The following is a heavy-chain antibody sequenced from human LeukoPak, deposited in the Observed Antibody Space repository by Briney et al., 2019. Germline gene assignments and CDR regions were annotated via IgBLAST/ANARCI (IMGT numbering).Heavy chain of an antibody. CDR1: GGSISSYY. J-gene: IGHJ4*02. V-gene: IGHV4-59*01. CDR2: IYYSGST. Sequence: SETLSLTCTVSGGSISSYYWSWIRQPPGKGLEWIGYIYYSGSTNYNPSLKSRVTISVDTSKNQFSLKLSSVTAADTAVYYCARSSTMIVVGIDYWAREPWSPSPQ. D-gene: IGHD3-22*01. CDR3: ARSSTMIVVGIDY.